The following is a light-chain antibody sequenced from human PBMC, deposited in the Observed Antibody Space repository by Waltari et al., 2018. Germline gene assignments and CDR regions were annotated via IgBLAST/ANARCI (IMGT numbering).Light chain of an antibody. CDR3: QQYYSTPNT. Sequence: DIVVTQSPDSLAVSLGERATMNCKSSQSLLHTNNKNYLAWYQLRPGKPPKLLIYWASTRESGVPGRFSGSGSGTDFTLTISGLQAEDVAVYYCQQYYSTPNTFGQGTKLEIK. CDR1: QSLLHTNNKNY. V-gene: IGKV4-1*01. CDR2: WAS. J-gene: IGKJ2*01.